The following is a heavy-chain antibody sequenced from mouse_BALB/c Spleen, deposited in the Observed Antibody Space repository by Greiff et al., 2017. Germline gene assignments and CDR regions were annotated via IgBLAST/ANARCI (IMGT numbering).Heavy chain of an antibody. Sequence: VQLKESGPSLVKPSQTLSLTCSVTGDSITSGYWNWIRKFPGNKLEYMGYISYSGSTYYNPSLKSRISITRDTSKNQYYLQLNSVTTEDTATDYCAKYDENAAYFDVWGAGTTVTVSA. CDR1: GDSITSGY. D-gene: IGHD2-3*01. J-gene: IGHJ1*01. CDR3: AKYDENAAYFDV. V-gene: IGHV3-8*02. CDR2: ISYSGST.